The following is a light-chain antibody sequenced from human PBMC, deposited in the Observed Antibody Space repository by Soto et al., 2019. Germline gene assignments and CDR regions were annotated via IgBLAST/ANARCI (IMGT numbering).Light chain of an antibody. CDR2: DDN. J-gene: IGLJ1*01. V-gene: IGLV1-51*01. Sequence: QSVLTQPPSVSAAPGQKVTISCSRSSSNIGGNSVSWYQQLPGTAPKLLIYDDNKRPSGIPDRFSGSKSGTSATLGITGFQAEDEADYYCSSYTSSSTLVFGTGTKVTV. CDR3: SSYTSSSTLV. CDR1: SSNIGGNS.